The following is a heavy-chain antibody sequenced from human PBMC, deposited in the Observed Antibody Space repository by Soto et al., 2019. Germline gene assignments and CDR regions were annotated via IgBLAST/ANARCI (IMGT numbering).Heavy chain of an antibody. CDR2: IYPGDSET. CDR3: ARLGFPGAIYFDS. J-gene: IGHJ4*02. V-gene: IGHV5-51*01. Sequence: PGESVKISCKGSGYSFTTFWIGWVRQMPGKGLEWMGIIYPGDSETKYSPDFEGQVTISADRSTNTAYLQWRSLRASDTALYYCARLGFPGAIYFDSWGLGTLVTVSS. CDR1: GYSFTTFW.